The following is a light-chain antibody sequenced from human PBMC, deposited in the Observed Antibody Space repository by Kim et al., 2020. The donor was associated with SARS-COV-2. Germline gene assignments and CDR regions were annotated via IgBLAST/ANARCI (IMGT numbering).Light chain of an antibody. CDR1: QSVGTN. V-gene: IGKV3-15*01. J-gene: IGKJ4*02. Sequence: VMTQSPATLSVSPGDRVTVSCWASQSVGTNLAWYQHKPGQAPRLLIYAASATATGVPARFIGSGSGTEFTLTITSLQSEDFAVYYCQQYKNWPLTFGGGTKLEI. CDR2: AAS. CDR3: QQYKNWPLT.